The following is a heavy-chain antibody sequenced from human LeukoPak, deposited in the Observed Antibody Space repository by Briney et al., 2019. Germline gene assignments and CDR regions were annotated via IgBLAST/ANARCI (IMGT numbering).Heavy chain of an antibody. CDR1: GFTFSSYS. J-gene: IGHJ4*02. Sequence: GGSLRLSCAASGFTFSSYSMNWVRQAPGKGLEWVSSISSSSSYIYYADSVKGRFTISRDNAKNSLYLQMNSLRAEDTAVYYCAREIVVVPAAMDYWGQGTLVTVSS. D-gene: IGHD2-2*01. CDR2: ISSSSSYI. CDR3: AREIVVVPAAMDY. V-gene: IGHV3-21*01.